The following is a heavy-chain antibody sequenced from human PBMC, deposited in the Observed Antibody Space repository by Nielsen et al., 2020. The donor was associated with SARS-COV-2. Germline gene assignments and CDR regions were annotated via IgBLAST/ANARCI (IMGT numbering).Heavy chain of an antibody. CDR1: GFTFSTYA. CDR2: ISSSGGTT. D-gene: IGHD2-15*01. V-gene: IGHV3-23*01. CDR3: AKHVSGAKAFDI. Sequence: GESLKISCAASGFTFSTYAMTWVRQAPGKGLEWVSTISSSGGTTYYADSVKGRFTISRDNSKNTLYLQMNSLRAEDTAKYSCAKHVSGAKAFDIWGQGTMVTVSS. J-gene: IGHJ3*02.